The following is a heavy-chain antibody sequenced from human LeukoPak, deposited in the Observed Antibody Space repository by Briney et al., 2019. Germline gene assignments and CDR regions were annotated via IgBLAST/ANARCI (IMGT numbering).Heavy chain of an antibody. CDR3: ARDKGIYYYDSSGYDY. CDR2: ISSSGST. CDR1: GDSITYFY. V-gene: IGHV4-4*07. D-gene: IGHD3-22*01. Sequence: SETLSLSCSVSGDSITYFYWSWIRQAAGKGLEWIGRISSSGSTDYNASLKSRVTMSVDTSKNQFSLKLSSVTAADTAVYYCARDKGIYYYDSSGYDYWGQGTLVTVSS. J-gene: IGHJ4*02.